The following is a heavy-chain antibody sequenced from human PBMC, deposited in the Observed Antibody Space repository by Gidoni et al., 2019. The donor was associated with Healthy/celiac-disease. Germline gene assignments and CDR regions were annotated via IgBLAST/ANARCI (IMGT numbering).Heavy chain of an antibody. Sequence: QVQLQESGPGLVKPSQTLSLTCTVSGGSISSGSYYWSWIRQPAGKGLEWIGRIYTSGSTNYNPSLKSRVTISVDTSKNQFSLKLSSVTAADTAVYYCARAAAGTGNILDYWGQGTLVTVSS. CDR3: ARAAAGTGNILDY. CDR2: IYTSGST. D-gene: IGHD6-13*01. CDR1: GGSISSGSYY. V-gene: IGHV4-61*02. J-gene: IGHJ4*02.